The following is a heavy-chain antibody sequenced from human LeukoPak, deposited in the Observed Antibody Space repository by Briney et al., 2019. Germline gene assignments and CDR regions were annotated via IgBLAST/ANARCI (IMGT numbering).Heavy chain of an antibody. Sequence: GASVKVSCKSSGYSFTTYGISWLRQAPGQGLEWMGWISPDKGKTDYAQKYQGRVTMTTDTSTRTAYMELRDLRFADTAVYFCARDWGSERIIADYWGQGTLVTVS. CDR3: ARDWGSERIIADY. CDR2: ISPDKGKT. J-gene: IGHJ4*02. D-gene: IGHD2/OR15-2a*01. CDR1: GYSFTTYG. V-gene: IGHV1-18*01.